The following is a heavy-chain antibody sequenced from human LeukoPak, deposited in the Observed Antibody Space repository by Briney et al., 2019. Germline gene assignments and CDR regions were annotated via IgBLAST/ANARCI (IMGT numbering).Heavy chain of an antibody. CDR3: AKDRHSSDILTGYYDY. D-gene: IGHD3-9*01. Sequence: GGSLRLSCAASGFTFSSYAMSWVRQAPGKGLEWISTISGSGEATDYADSLKGRFTISRDNSKNTLYLQMNSLRAEDTAVYYCAKDRHSSDILTGYYDYWGQGTLVTVSS. CDR2: ISGSGEAT. J-gene: IGHJ4*02. V-gene: IGHV3-23*01. CDR1: GFTFSSYA.